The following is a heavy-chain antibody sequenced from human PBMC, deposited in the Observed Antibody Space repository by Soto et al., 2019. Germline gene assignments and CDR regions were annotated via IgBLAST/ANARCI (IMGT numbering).Heavy chain of an antibody. Sequence: EVHLVESGGGLVQPGGSLRLSCAASGFRCSNYWMTWVRQAPGKGLEWVANINPDGGAKYYVESVTGRFSISRDNAKNSLYLQMSNLRAEDTAVYYWAKAFYNGNSDFGYWGQGTLVTVSS. V-gene: IGHV3-7*05. D-gene: IGHD3-10*01. CDR2: INPDGGAK. J-gene: IGHJ4*02. CDR3: AKAFYNGNSDFGY. CDR1: GFRCSNYW.